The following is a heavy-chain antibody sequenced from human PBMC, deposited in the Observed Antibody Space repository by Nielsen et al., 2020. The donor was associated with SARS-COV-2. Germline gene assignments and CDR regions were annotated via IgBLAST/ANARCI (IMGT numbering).Heavy chain of an antibody. Sequence: GGSLRLSCAASGFNFRSYAIHWVRQAPGKGLGWVTVISFDGLYKQYTDSVKGRFSISRDNSKNTVSLQMDSLRSEDTAVYYCAREDRTNWYGVDYWGQGTLVTVSS. CDR3: AREDRTNWYGVDY. CDR2: ISFDGLYK. J-gene: IGHJ4*02. CDR1: GFNFRSYA. D-gene: IGHD6-13*01. V-gene: IGHV3-30*04.